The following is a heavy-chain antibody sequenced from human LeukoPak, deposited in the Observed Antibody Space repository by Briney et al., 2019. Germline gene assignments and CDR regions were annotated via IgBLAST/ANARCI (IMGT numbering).Heavy chain of an antibody. CDR3: ARDYGASRIGRDYYYGMDV. D-gene: IGHD4/OR15-4a*01. V-gene: IGHV1-69*04. CDR2: IIPILGIA. CDR1: GGTFSSYT. J-gene: IGHJ6*02. Sequence: GASVKVSCKASGGTFSSYTISWVRQAPGQGLEWMGRIIPILGIANYAQKFQGRVTITADKSTSTAYMELSSLRSEDTAVYYCARDYGASRIGRDYYYGMDVWGQGTTVTVPS.